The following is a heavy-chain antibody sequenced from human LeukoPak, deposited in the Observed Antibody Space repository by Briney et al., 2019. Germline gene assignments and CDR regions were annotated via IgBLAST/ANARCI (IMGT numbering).Heavy chain of an antibody. Sequence: GRSLRLSCAASGFTFSSYAMHWVRQAPGKGLEWVAVISYDGSDKYYADSVKGRFTISRDNSKNTLYLQMNSLRAEDTAVYYCARALAGLYYFDYWGQGTLVTVSS. CDR1: GFTFSSYA. CDR3: ARALAGLYYFDY. J-gene: IGHJ4*02. V-gene: IGHV3-30*01. CDR2: ISYDGSDK. D-gene: IGHD6-19*01.